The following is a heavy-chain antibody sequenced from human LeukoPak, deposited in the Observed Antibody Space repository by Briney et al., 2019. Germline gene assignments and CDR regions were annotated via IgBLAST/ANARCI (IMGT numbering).Heavy chain of an antibody. V-gene: IGHV6-1*01. D-gene: IGHD5-24*01. CDR2: TYYRSNRSKWSS. J-gene: IGHJ3*02. Sequence: SQTLSLTCAISGDRVSADSATWNWIRQSPSRGLEWLGRTYYRSNRSKWSSDYALSVKSRITISPDASKNEFSLQLNSVTPEDTAVYYCTRANYRAFDIWGQGTMVTVSS. CDR1: GDRVSADSAT. CDR3: TRANYRAFDI.